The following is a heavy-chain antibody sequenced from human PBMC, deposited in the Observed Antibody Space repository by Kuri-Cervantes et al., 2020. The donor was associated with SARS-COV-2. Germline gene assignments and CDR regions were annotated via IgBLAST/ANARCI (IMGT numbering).Heavy chain of an antibody. CDR2: INPSGGST. V-gene: IGHV1-46*01. CDR3: ARERAGDLIGY. Sequence: ASVKVSCKASGYTFTSYYMHWVRQAPGQGLEWMGIINPSGGSTSYAQKFQGRVTMTRDTSTSTVYMELSRLRSDDTAVYYCARERAGDLIGYWGQGTLVTVSS. CDR1: GYTFTSYY. J-gene: IGHJ4*02. D-gene: IGHD7-27*01.